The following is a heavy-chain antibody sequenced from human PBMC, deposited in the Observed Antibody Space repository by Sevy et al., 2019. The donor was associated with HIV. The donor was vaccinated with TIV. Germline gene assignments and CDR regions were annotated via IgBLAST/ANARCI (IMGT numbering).Heavy chain of an antibody. V-gene: IGHV3-23*01. CDR2: ISGRSGVTT. J-gene: IGHJ4*02. D-gene: IGHD6-19*01. CDR1: GFMFSNHA. Sequence: GGSLRLSCAASGFMFSNHAMSWVRQAPGKGLEWLSSISGRSGVTTYYANSVNGRFTISRDNSRNTLFLQLSRLRAEDTAIYYCAKDLLTVAGNFDYWGQGTLVTVSS. CDR3: AKDLLTVAGNFDY.